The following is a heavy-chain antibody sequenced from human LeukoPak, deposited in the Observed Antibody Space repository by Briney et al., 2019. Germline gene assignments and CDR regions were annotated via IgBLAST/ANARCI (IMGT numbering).Heavy chain of an antibody. CDR2: ISDTGRLS. V-gene: IGHV3-23*01. Sequence: PGGSLRLSCAASGFTFSSSAMSWVRQAPGKGLEWVAAISDTGRLSYCADSVNGRFTISRDNSKNTLSLQMNSLRAADTAVYYCAKVSSPGPKYSSGWYNWFDPWGQGTLVTVSS. CDR3: AKVSSPGPKYSSGWYNWFDP. J-gene: IGHJ5*02. CDR1: GFTFSSSA. D-gene: IGHD6-19*01.